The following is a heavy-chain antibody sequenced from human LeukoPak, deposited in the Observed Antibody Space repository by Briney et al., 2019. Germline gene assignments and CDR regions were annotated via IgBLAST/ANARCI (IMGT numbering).Heavy chain of an antibody. CDR3: ARHSYRLYFDY. V-gene: IGHV4-39*01. Sequence: SETLSLTCTVSGGSISSSSFYWGWIRQPPGKGLEWIGTIYYTGSTYYSPSLKSRVTISADTSKNQFSLRLSSVTATDTAVYYCARHSYRLYFDYWGLGTLVTVSS. CDR1: GGSISSSSFY. J-gene: IGHJ4*02. D-gene: IGHD3-16*02. CDR2: IYYTGST.